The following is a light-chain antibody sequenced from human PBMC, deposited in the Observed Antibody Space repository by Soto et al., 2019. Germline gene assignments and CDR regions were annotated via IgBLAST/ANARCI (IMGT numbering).Light chain of an antibody. V-gene: IGKV3-15*01. Sequence: EIVMTQSPATLSVSPGERATLSCRASQSVSSNLAWFQQKPGQAPRLLIYAASTRATGLPARFSGSGSGTEFTLTISSLQSEDFAMYYCQQYGGAPFTFGPGTRV. CDR1: QSVSSN. J-gene: IGKJ3*01. CDR3: QQYGGAPFT. CDR2: AAS.